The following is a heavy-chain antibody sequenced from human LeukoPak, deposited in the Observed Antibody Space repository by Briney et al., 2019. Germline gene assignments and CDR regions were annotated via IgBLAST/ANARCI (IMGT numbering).Heavy chain of an antibody. J-gene: IGHJ4*02. D-gene: IGHD4-11*01. V-gene: IGHV4-39*07. CDR2: IYYSGST. CDR3: ARGLGYSNYYFDY. CDR1: GGSISSSNYY. Sequence: SETLSLTCTVSGGSISSSNYYWGWIRQPPGKELEWIGSIYYSGSTFYNPSLKSRVTISVDTSKNQFSLKLSSVTAADTAVYYCARGLGYSNYYFDYWGQGTLVTVSS.